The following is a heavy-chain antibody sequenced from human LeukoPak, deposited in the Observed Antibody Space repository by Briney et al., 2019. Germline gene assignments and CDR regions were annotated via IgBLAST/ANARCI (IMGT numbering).Heavy chain of an antibody. CDR1: GFTFSSYS. J-gene: IGHJ6*04. D-gene: IGHD3-9*01. CDR3: ARDVLDYDILTGYYGRGMDV. V-gene: IGHV3-21*01. CDR2: ISSSSSYI. Sequence: GGSLRLSCAASGFTFSSYSMNWVRQAPGKGLEWFSSISSSSSYIYYADSVKGRFTISRDNAKNSLYLQMNSLRAEDTAVYYCARDVLDYDILTGYYGRGMDVWGKGTTVTVSS.